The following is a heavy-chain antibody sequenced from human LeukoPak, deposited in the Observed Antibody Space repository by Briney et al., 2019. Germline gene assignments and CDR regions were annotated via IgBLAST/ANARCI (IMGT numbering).Heavy chain of an antibody. D-gene: IGHD5-24*01. V-gene: IGHV4-59*08. J-gene: IGHJ5*02. Sequence: LETLSLTCTVSGVSISRSYWIWIRQTPGKGLEWTGYISYTGVSSYNPSLKSRVTISVDTSKNQFSLNVTSVTAADTAVYYCARLPEGGYATSLGWFGPCGQGTRVTVSS. CDR2: ISYTGVS. CDR3: ARLPEGGYATSLGWFGP. CDR1: GVSISRSY.